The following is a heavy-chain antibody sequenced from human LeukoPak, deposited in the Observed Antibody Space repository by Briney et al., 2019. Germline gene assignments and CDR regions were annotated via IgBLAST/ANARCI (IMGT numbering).Heavy chain of an antibody. CDR1: GYTFTGYY. CDR3: ARDGPTCYYDSSGLDY. J-gene: IGHJ4*02. V-gene: IGHV1-2*06. D-gene: IGHD3-22*01. Sequence: ASVKVSCKASGYTFTGYYMHWVRQAPGQGLEWMGRINPNSGGTNYAQKFQGRVTMTRDTSIGTAYMELSRLRSDDTAVYYCARDGPTCYYDSSGLDYWGQGTLVTVSS. CDR2: INPNSGGT.